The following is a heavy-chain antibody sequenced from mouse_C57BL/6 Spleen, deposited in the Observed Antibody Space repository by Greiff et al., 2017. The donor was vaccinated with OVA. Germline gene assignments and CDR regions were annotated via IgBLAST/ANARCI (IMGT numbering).Heavy chain of an antibody. V-gene: IGHV1-5*01. J-gene: IGHJ3*01. CDR3: TREGFAY. CDR2: IYPGNSDT. CDR1: GYTFTSYW. Sequence: EVQLQQSGTVLARPGASVKMSCKTSGYTFTSYWMHWVKQRPGQGLEWIGAIYPGNSDTSYNQKFKGKAKLTAGTSASTAYMELSSLTNEDSAVYYCTREGFAYWGQGTLVTVSA.